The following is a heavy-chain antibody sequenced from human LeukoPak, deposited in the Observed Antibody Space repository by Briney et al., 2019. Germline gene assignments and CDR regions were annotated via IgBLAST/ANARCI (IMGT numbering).Heavy chain of an antibody. J-gene: IGHJ5*02. CDR2: INPNSGGT. D-gene: IGHD3-10*01. V-gene: IGHV1-2*02. Sequence: ASVKVSCKASGYTFTGYYMYWVRQAPGQGLEWMGWINPNSGGTNYAQKFQGRVTMTRDTSISTAYMELSRLRSDDTAVYYCARGGYYGSGSYRDWFDPWGRGTLVTVSS. CDR3: ARGGYYGSGSYRDWFDP. CDR1: GYTFTGYY.